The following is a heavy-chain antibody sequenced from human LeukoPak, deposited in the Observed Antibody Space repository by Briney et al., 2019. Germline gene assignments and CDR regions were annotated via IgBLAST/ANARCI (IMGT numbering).Heavy chain of an antibody. CDR2: IYYSGST. Sequence: SETLSLTCTVSGGSISSYYWSWIRQPPGKGLEWIGYIYYSGSTNYNPSLKSRVTISVGTSKNQFSLKLSSVTAADTAVYYCARSSEVATIDYWGQGTLVTVSS. CDR3: ARSSEVATIDY. D-gene: IGHD5-12*01. V-gene: IGHV4-59*08. J-gene: IGHJ4*02. CDR1: GGSISSYY.